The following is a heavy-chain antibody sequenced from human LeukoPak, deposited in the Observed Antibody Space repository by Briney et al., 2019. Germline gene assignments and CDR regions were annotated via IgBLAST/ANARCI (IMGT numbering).Heavy chain of an antibody. CDR2: IYYTGST. J-gene: IGHJ4*02. Sequence: SETLSLTCSVSGDSISSGDFFWSWIRQHPGMGLEWIGYIYYTGSTDYNPSLESRVTMSLDTSKSQFSLRLSSVSAADTAVYFCAAETAAAGTFDYWGQGALVTVSS. CDR1: GDSISSGDFF. CDR3: AAETAAAGTFDY. V-gene: IGHV4-31*03. D-gene: IGHD6-13*01.